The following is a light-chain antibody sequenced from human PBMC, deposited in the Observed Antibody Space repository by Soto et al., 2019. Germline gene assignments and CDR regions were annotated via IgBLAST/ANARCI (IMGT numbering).Light chain of an antibody. CDR2: DTN. CDR1: QSVGSY. V-gene: IGKV3-11*01. Sequence: EIVLTQSPATLSLSPGERATLSCRASQSVGSYLAWYRQRPGQAPRLLIYDTNKRATGVPDRFSGGGFGTDFTLTISSLEPEDFALCYCQQRSNWPLTFGGGTRVDIK. CDR3: QQRSNWPLT. J-gene: IGKJ4*01.